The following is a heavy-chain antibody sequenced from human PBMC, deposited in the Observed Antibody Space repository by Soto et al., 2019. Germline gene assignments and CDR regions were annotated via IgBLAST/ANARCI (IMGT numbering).Heavy chain of an antibody. CDR1: GDTFTDYY. J-gene: IGHJ6*02. CDR3: ARAVAGGVYYYYGMDV. D-gene: IGHD6-19*01. V-gene: IGHV1-46*01. CDR2: VNPSGGHT. Sequence: ASVKVSCKASGDTFTDYYIHWVRQAPGQGLEWMGTVNPSGGHTTYAQHFLGRVTMTRDTSTSTLYMELTSLTSDDTAIYYCARAVAGGVYYYYGMDVWGQGTTVTVSS.